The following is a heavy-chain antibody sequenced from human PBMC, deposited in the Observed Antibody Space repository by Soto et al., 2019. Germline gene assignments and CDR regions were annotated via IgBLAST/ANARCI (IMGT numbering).Heavy chain of an antibody. CDR1: GYSFTSYW. D-gene: IGHD3-16*02. Sequence: ESLKISCKGSGYSFTSYWIGWVRQMPGKGLEWMGIIYPGDSDTRYSPSFQGQVTISADKSISTAYLQWSSLKASDTAMYYCARGAASLSAYYYYGMDVWGQGTTVTVSS. CDR2: IYPGDSDT. CDR3: ARGAASLSAYYYYGMDV. J-gene: IGHJ6*02. V-gene: IGHV5-51*01.